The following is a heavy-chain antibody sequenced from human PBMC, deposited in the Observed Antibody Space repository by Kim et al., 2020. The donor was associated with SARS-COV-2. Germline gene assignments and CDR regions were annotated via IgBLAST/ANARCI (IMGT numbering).Heavy chain of an antibody. D-gene: IGHD3-10*01. Sequence: ADSVKGRFTISRDNAKNSLYLQMNSLRAEDTAVYYCARIPRGFKGYYFDYWGQGTLVTVSS. V-gene: IGHV3-21*01. J-gene: IGHJ4*02. CDR3: ARIPRGFKGYYFDY.